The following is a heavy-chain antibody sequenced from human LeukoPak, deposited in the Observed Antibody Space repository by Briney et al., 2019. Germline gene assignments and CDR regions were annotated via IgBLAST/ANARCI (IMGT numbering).Heavy chain of an antibody. D-gene: IGHD3-9*01. J-gene: IGHJ4*02. CDR3: ARSQFNYYDILTGYYQGGYFDY. CDR1: GFTFSSYS. V-gene: IGHV3-21*01. CDR2: ISSSSSYI. Sequence: GGSLRLSCAASGFTFSSYSMNWVRQAPGKGLEWVSSISSSSSYIYYADSVKGRFTISRDNAKNSLYLQMNSLRAEDTAVYYCARSQFNYYDILTGYYQGGYFDYWGQGTLVTVSS.